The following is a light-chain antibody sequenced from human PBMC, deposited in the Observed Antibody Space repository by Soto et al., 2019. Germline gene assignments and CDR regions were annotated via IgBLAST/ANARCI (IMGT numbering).Light chain of an antibody. Sequence: QSALTQPASVSGSPGQSITISCTGTSSDVGGYNYVSWYQQHPGKAPKLMIYEVTNRPSGVSNRFSASKSGNTASLTISGLQAEDEADYYCSSYTSTSILFGTGTKLTVL. CDR3: SSYTSTSIL. CDR2: EVT. CDR1: SSDVGGYNY. V-gene: IGLV2-14*01. J-gene: IGLJ1*01.